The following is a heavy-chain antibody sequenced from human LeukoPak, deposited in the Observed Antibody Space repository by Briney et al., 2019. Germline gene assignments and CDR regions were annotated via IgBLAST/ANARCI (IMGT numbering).Heavy chain of an antibody. Sequence: SETLSLTCTVSGVSIANTFYYWNWLRQPAGKGLEWIGRIYTTGSTDYNPSLKSRVTISLDTARNQFSLKLSSVAAADTAVYYCARRQDGHDYWGQGTLVTVSS. J-gene: IGHJ4*02. CDR1: GVSIANTFYY. CDR3: ARRQDGHDY. CDR2: IYTTGST. V-gene: IGHV4-61*02.